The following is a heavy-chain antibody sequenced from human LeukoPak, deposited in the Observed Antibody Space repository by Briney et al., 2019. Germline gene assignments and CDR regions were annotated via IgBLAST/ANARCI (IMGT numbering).Heavy chain of an antibody. V-gene: IGHV5-51*01. CDR2: INPGDSDT. CDR3: ARCLREVTIFGGAFDI. J-gene: IGHJ3*02. D-gene: IGHD3-3*01. CDR1: GYSFTSYW. Sequence: GESLKISCKGSGYSFTSYWIGWVRQMPGKGLEWMGIINPGDSDTRYSPSFQGQVTISADKSISTAYLQWSSLKASDTAMYYCARCLREVTIFGGAFDIWGQGTMVTVSS.